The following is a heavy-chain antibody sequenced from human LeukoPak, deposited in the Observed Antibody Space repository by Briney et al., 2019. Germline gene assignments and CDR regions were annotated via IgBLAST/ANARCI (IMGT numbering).Heavy chain of an antibody. CDR2: IYYSGSS. V-gene: IGHV4-31*03. Sequence: SETLSLTCTVSGGSISSGGYYWSWIRQHPGKGLEWIGYIYYSGSSYYNPSLKSRVTISLDTSKNQFSLNLSSVTAADTAVYYCAARGDGYNNWYFDLWGRGTLVTVSS. CDR3: AARGDGYNNWYFDL. CDR1: GGSISSGGYY. J-gene: IGHJ2*01. D-gene: IGHD5-24*01.